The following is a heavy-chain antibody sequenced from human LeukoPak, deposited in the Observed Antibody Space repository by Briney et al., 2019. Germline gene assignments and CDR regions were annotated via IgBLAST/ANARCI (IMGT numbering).Heavy chain of an antibody. J-gene: IGHJ5*02. Sequence: PGGSLRLSCAASGFTFSSYAMNWVRQAPGKGLEWVSAIGGSGDTTYYADSVKGRFTISRDNSKNTLYLQMNSLRPEDTAVYYCAKECSGWHNVNWFDPWGQGTLVTVSS. CDR3: AKECSGWHNVNWFDP. CDR1: GFTFSSYA. CDR2: IGGSGDTT. D-gene: IGHD6-19*01. V-gene: IGHV3-23*01.